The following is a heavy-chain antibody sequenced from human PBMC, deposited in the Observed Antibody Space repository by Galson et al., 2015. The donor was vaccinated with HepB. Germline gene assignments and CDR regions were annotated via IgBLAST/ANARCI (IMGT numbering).Heavy chain of an antibody. CDR1: GYTFTSYA. Sequence: SVKVSCKASGYTFTSYAMNWVRQAPGQGLEWMGWINTNTGNPTYAQGFTGRFVFSLDTSVSTAYLQISSLKAEDTAVYYCARDGGMSGYSGYDYGPYNWFDPWGQGTLVTVSS. CDR3: ARDGGMSGYSGYDYGPYNWFDP. V-gene: IGHV7-4-1*02. J-gene: IGHJ5*02. D-gene: IGHD5-12*01. CDR2: INTNTGNP.